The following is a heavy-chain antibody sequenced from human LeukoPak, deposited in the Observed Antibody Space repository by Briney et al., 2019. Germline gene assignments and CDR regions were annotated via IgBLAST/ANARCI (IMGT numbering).Heavy chain of an antibody. CDR2: ISGSGFST. J-gene: IGHJ4*02. D-gene: IGHD4-17*01. V-gene: IGHV3-23*01. Sequence: PGGSLRLSCAASGFTFSSYAMSWVRQAPGKGLDWVSAISGSGFSTYYADSVKGRFIISRDNSKNTLYLQMNSLRAEDTAVYYCAKDKTTTLTTLDYWGQGTLVTVSS. CDR1: GFTFSSYA. CDR3: AKDKTTTLTTLDY.